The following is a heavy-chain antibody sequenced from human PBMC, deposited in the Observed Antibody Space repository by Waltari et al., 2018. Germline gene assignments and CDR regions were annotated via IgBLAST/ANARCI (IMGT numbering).Heavy chain of an antibody. CDR1: GFTFSSYS. Sequence: EVQLVESGGGLVKPGGSLRLSCAASGFTFSSYSMNWVRQAPGKGLEWVSSISSSSSYRYYADSVKGRFTISRDNAKNSLYLQMNSLRAEDTAVYYCARAGYSSSWSFFDWGQGTLVTVSS. CDR3: ARAGYSSSWSFFD. D-gene: IGHD6-13*01. J-gene: IGHJ4*02. CDR2: ISSSSSYR. V-gene: IGHV3-21*01.